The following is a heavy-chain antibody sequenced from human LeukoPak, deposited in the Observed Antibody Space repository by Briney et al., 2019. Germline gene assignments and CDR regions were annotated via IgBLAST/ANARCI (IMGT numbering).Heavy chain of an antibody. D-gene: IGHD3-9*01. V-gene: IGHV4-59*01. CDR2: IYYSGST. Sequence: SETLSLTCTVSGGFISSYYWSWIRQPPGKGLEGIGYIYYSGSTNYNPSLKSRVTISVDTSKNQFSLKLSSVTAADTAVYYCAREAGYHSFDYWGQGTLVTVSS. CDR3: AREAGYHSFDY. J-gene: IGHJ4*02. CDR1: GGFISSYY.